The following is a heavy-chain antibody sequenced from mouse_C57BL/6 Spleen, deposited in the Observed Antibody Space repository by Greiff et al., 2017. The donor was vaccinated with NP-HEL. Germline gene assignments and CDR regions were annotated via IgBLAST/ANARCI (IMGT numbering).Heavy chain of an antibody. CDR2: IYPRDGST. J-gene: IGHJ4*01. CDR1: GYTFTDHT. D-gene: IGHD2-1*01. V-gene: IGHV1-78*01. Sequence: QVQLQQSDAELVKPGASVKISCKVSGYTFTDHTIHWMKQRPEQGLEWIGYIYPRDGSTKYNEKFKGKATLTADKSSSTAYMQLNSLTSEDSAVYFCARIYGNYPYYYAMDYWGQGTSVTVSS. CDR3: ARIYGNYPYYYAMDY.